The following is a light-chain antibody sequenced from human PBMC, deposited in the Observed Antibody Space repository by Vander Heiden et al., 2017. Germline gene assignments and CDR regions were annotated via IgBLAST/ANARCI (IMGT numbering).Light chain of an antibody. CDR2: GAS. CDR1: QSVSTN. J-gene: IGKJ4*01. Sequence: DIVMTQSPATLSVSPGERATLSCRASQSVSTNLAWYQQKPGQAPRLLIYGASTRATGIPARFSGSGSGTDFTLTISSLQSEDFAIYYCQQDYYSPQDTFGGGTKVEIK. V-gene: IGKV3-15*01. CDR3: QQDYYSPQDT.